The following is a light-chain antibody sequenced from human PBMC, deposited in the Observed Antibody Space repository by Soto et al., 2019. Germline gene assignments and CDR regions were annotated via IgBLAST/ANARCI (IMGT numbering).Light chain of an antibody. V-gene: IGKV3-20*01. CDR1: QSVSSGF. Sequence: EIVLTQSPGTLSLTPGERATLSFRASQSVSSGFLAWYQQKPGQAPRLLIYGASRRATGIPDRFSGSGSGTDFTLTISRLEPEDFAVYYCQKFSSSTWTFGQGTKVDIK. CDR2: GAS. CDR3: QKFSSSTWT. J-gene: IGKJ1*01.